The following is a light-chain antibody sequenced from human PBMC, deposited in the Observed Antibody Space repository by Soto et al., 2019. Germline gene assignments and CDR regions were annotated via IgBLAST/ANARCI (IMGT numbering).Light chain of an antibody. Sequence: DIQMTQSPSSLSASIGDRVTITCRASQGINSFLAWYQQKPGKVPKLMIYAASSLQSGVPSRFSGSGSGTDFTLTISSLQPEDFATYYCQQSYSTPLTFGGGTKVEIK. CDR2: AAS. CDR1: QGINSF. CDR3: QQSYSTPLT. J-gene: IGKJ4*01. V-gene: IGKV1-39*01.